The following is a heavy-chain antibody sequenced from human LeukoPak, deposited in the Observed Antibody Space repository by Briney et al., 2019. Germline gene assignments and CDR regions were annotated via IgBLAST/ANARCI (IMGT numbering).Heavy chain of an antibody. CDR1: GGSFSGYY. CDR3: AGLYYYDSSGYPDAFDI. CDR2: INHSGST. V-gene: IGHV4-34*01. D-gene: IGHD3-22*01. J-gene: IGHJ3*02. Sequence: SETLSLTCAVYGGSFSGYYWSWIRQPPGKGLEWIGEINHSGSTNYNPSLKSRVTISVDTFKNQFSLKLSSVTAADTAVYYCAGLYYYDSSGYPDAFDIWGQGTMVTVSS.